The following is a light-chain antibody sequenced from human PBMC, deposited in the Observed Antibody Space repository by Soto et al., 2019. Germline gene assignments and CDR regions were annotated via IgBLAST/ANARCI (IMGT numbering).Light chain of an antibody. CDR1: QSVSSY. Sequence: EIVLTQSPATLSLSPGVRTTLSCRASQSVSSYLAWYQQKPGQAPRLLIYDASNRATGLPARFSGSGSGTDFTLTISSLEPEDFAVYYCQQRGKWPITFGQGTRLEI. J-gene: IGKJ5*01. CDR2: DAS. V-gene: IGKV3-11*01. CDR3: QQRGKWPIT.